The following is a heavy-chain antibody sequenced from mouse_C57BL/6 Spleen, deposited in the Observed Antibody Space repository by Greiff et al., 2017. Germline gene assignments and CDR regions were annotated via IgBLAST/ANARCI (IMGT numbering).Heavy chain of an antibody. CDR2: IDPEDGDT. Sequence: VQLQQSGAELVRPGASVKLSCTASGFNINDYYMHWVKQRPEQGLEWIGRIDPEDGDTEYAPKFQGKATMTADTSSNTAYLQLSSLTSEDAAVYYCTPVACGSFDYWGQGTTLTVSA. CDR1: GFNINDYY. CDR3: TPVACGSFDY. D-gene: IGHD1-1*01. J-gene: IGHJ2*01. V-gene: IGHV14-1*01.